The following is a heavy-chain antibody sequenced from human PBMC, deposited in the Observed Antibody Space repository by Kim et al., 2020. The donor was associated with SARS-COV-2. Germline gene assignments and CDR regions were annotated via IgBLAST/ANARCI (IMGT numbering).Heavy chain of an antibody. Sequence: SETLSLTCTVSGGSISSGGYYWSWIRQHPGKGLEWIGYIYYSGSTYYNPSLKSRVTISVDTSKNQFSLKLSSVTAADTAVYYCARWGRPIGTNSDVYYYGSGSYGDYYGMDLWGQGTTVTVSS. CDR1: GGSISSGGYY. J-gene: IGHJ6*02. V-gene: IGHV4-31*03. CDR3: ARWGRPIGTNSDVYYYGSGSYGDYYGMDL. D-gene: IGHD3-10*01. CDR2: IYYSGST.